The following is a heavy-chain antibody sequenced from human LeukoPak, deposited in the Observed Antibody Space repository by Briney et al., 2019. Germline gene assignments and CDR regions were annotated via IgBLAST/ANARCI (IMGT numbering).Heavy chain of an antibody. CDR1: GFTFNSYR. Sequence: GGSLRLSCAASGFTFNSYRMSWVRQAPGKGLEWVANIKQDGSEKYYVDSVKGRFTISRDNAKNSVYLHMNSLRAEDTAVYYCARQLGGSGSYWGQGTLVTVSS. CDR3: ARQLGGSGSY. CDR2: IKQDGSEK. V-gene: IGHV3-7*01. D-gene: IGHD3-10*01. J-gene: IGHJ4*02.